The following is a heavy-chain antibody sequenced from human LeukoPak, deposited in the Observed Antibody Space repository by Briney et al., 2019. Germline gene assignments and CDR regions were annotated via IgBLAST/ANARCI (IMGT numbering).Heavy chain of an antibody. CDR2: INHSGST. V-gene: IGHV4-34*01. D-gene: IGHD6-13*01. CDR3: ARGSSIAAAGTHDY. CDR1: GGSISSYY. J-gene: IGHJ4*02. Sequence: SETLSLTCTVSGGSISSYYWSWIRQPPGKGLEWIGEINHSGSTNYNPSLKSRVTISVDTSKDQFSLKLSSVTAADTAVYYCARGSSIAAAGTHDYWGQGTLVTVSS.